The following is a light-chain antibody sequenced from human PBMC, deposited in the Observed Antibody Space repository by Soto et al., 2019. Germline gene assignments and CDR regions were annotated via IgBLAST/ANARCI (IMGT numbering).Light chain of an antibody. CDR1: QSVSSSN. Sequence: EIVLTQSPATLSLSPGERATLSCRASQSVSSSNLAWYQQKPGQAPRLVISGASSRAAGLPDRFSGSGSGTDFSLTVSRLEPEYFAPSYCQHSDHSLTRYTFGQGTKLEIK. CDR3: QHSDHSLTRYT. V-gene: IGKV3-20*01. J-gene: IGKJ2*01. CDR2: GAS.